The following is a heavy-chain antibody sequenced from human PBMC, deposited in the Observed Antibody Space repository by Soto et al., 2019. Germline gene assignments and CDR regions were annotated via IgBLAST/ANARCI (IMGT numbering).Heavy chain of an antibody. CDR3: ARHPGDY. V-gene: IGHV3-48*02. CDR1: GFTFSSYR. J-gene: IGHJ4*02. CDR2: ISSSSSTI. Sequence: EVQLVESGGGLVQPGGFLRLSCAASGFTFSSYRMNWVRHAPGKGLEWVSYISSSSSTIFYSDNVKGRFTISRDNAKNTLYQQRTSLRDDDTAVYYGARHPGDYWGQGTLFTVSS.